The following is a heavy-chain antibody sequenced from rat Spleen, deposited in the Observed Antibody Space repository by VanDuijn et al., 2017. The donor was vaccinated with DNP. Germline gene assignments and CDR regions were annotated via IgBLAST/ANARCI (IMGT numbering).Heavy chain of an antibody. D-gene: IGHD1-3*01. CDR2: INKDSTII. V-gene: IGHV4-2*01. Sequence: EVKLVESGGGLVQPGRSLKLSCAASGFNFQGYWMGWVRQAPGRGLEWIGEINKDSTIINYNPSLKDRSTISRDNAQYALNLQMSRLGSEDTAIYYCTRGQDYGSYHFDNWGQGVMVTVSS. CDR1: GFNFQGYW. CDR3: TRGQDYGSYHFDN. J-gene: IGHJ2*01.